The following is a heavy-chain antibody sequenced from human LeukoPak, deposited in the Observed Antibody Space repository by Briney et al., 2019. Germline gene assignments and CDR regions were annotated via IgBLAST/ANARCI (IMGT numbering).Heavy chain of an antibody. V-gene: IGHV3-33*06. Sequence: PGGSLRLSCAASGFTFSSHGMHWVRQAPGKGLEWVALIYYDGSNKYYADSVKGRFTISRDNSKNTLYLQMNSLRAEDTAVYYCAKGVLEWHRAYNWFDPWGQGTLVTVSS. CDR2: IYYDGSNK. CDR1: GFTFSSHG. CDR3: AKGVLEWHRAYNWFDP. D-gene: IGHD3-3*01. J-gene: IGHJ5*02.